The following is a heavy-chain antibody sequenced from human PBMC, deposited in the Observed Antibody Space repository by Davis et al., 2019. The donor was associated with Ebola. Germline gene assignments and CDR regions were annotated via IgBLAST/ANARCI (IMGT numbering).Heavy chain of an antibody. CDR2: ISGSGGST. Sequence: GGSLRLSCAASGFTFSSYAMSWVRQAPGKGLEWVSAISGSGGSTYYADSVTGRFTISRDNSKNTLYLQMNSLRAEDTAVYYCARERIELELLYHYYGMDVWGQGTTVTVSS. J-gene: IGHJ6*02. CDR1: GFTFSSYA. V-gene: IGHV3-23*01. CDR3: ARERIELELLYHYYGMDV. D-gene: IGHD1-7*01.